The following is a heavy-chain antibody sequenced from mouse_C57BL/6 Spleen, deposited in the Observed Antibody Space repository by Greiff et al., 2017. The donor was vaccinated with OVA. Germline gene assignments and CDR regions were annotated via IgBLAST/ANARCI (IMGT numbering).Heavy chain of an antibody. CDR2: IDPSDSYT. CDR3: AIYYDYDEGAWFAY. J-gene: IGHJ3*01. CDR1: GYTFTSYW. V-gene: IGHV1-50*01. Sequence: QVQLQQPGAELVKPGASVKLSCKASGYTFTSYWMQWVKQRPGQGLEWIGEIDPSDSYTNYNQKFKGKAALTVDTSSSTAYMQLSSLTSEDSAVXYCAIYYDYDEGAWFAYWGQGTLVTVSA. D-gene: IGHD2-4*01.